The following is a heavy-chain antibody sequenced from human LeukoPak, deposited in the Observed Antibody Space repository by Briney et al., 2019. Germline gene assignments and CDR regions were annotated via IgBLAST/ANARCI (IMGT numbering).Heavy chain of an antibody. CDR2: IIPIFGTA. V-gene: IGHV1-69*05. CDR1: GGTFSSYA. J-gene: IGHJ3*02. CDR3: ARGEWLFPTAPRVSFDI. Sequence: SVKVSCKASGGTFSSYAISWVRQAPGQGLEWMGGIIPIFGTANYAQKFQGRVTITTDESTSTAYMELRSLRSETTAVYYCARGEWLFPTAPRVSFDIWGQGTMVTVSS. D-gene: IGHD3-3*01.